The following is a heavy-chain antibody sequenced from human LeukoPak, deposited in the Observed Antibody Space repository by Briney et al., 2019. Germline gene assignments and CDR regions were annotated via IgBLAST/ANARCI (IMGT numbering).Heavy chain of an antibody. Sequence: GGSLRLSCAASGFTFRSRSMSWVRQGPGKGLECVSYISSTSGTIYYADSVKGRFTISRDNAKDSLYLQMNSLREEDTAVYYCARKNDFDIWGQGTLVTVSS. J-gene: IGHJ3*02. CDR3: ARKNDFDI. D-gene: IGHD2/OR15-2a*01. V-gene: IGHV3-48*02. CDR1: GFTFRSRS. CDR2: ISSTSGTI.